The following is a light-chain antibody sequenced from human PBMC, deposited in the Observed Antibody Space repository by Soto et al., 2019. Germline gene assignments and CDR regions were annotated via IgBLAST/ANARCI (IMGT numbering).Light chain of an antibody. J-gene: IGKJ1*01. Sequence: EIVLTQSPFTLSFSPGERVTLSFLTSQSLSTRSLAWYHQKPGQVPSLLIYEASTRAPGTPDRFSGSGSGTDFTLTVSRLEPEDFAVYYCQQYGRSVGFGQGTKVDIK. CDR1: QSLSTRS. CDR2: EAS. V-gene: IGKV3-20*01. CDR3: QQYGRSVG.